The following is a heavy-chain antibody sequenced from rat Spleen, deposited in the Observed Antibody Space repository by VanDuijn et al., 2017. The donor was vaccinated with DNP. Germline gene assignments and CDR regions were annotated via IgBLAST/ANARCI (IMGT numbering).Heavy chain of an antibody. CDR2: ISYDGRSN. CDR1: GFTFSDYY. J-gene: IGHJ3*01. V-gene: IGHV5-20*01. Sequence: EVQLVESGGGVVQPGRSLKLSCAASGFTFSDYYMAWVRQAPTKGLEWVAYISYDGRSNYRGDSVKGRFTMSRDNAKNTLYLQMNSLRSEDTATYYCTIYYNTGDNWFAYWGQGTLVTVSS. CDR3: TIYYNTGDNWFAY. D-gene: IGHD1-1*01.